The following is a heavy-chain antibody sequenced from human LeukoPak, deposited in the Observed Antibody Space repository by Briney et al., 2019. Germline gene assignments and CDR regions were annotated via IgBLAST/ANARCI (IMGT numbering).Heavy chain of an antibody. CDR1: GGSISSYY. V-gene: IGHV4-59*12. CDR3: ARGRKYTSGYRVTELGSGCSDY. Sequence: WETLSLTCAVSGGSISSYYWNWIRQPPGKGLEWVGYIYYSGTTNYNPSPKSRVSMSVDTTKNQIPLKLKHITVAETAVFFCARGRKYTSGYRVTELGSGCSDYWGQGTLVTVSS. CDR2: IYYSGTT. J-gene: IGHJ4*02. D-gene: IGHD5-18*01.